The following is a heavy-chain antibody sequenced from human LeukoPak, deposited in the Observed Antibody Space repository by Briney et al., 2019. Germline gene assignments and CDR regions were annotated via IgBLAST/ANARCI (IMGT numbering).Heavy chain of an antibody. V-gene: IGHV1-69*05. J-gene: IGHJ4*02. CDR3: ARFTNDYGDYSDY. D-gene: IGHD4-17*01. CDR2: IIPIFGTA. CDR1: GGTFSSYA. Sequence: ASVKVSCKASGGTFSSYAISWVRQAPGQGLEWMGGIIPIFGTANYAQKFQGRVTMTRNTSISTAYMELSSLRSEDTAVYYCARFTNDYGDYSDYWGQGTLVTVSS.